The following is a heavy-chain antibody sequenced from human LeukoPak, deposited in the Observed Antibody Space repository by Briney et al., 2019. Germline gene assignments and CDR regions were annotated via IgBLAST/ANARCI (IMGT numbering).Heavy chain of an antibody. CDR1: GFTVSSNY. Sequence: PGGSLRLSCAASGFTVSSNYMSWVRQAPGKGLEWVSVIYSGGSTYYADSVKGRYTISRDNSKNTLYLQMNSLRAEDTAVYYCASLRRDGYNYPDYWGQGTLVTVSS. V-gene: IGHV3-53*01. CDR3: ASLRRDGYNYPDY. CDR2: IYSGGST. J-gene: IGHJ4*02. D-gene: IGHD5-24*01.